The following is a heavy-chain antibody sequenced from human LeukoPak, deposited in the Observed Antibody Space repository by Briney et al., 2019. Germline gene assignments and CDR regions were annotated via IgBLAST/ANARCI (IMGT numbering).Heavy chain of an antibody. CDR3: AKGILYDSSGYWYFDL. V-gene: IGHV4-4*07. Sequence: PSETLSLTCTVSGGSISSYYWSWIRQPAGKGLEWIGRIYTSGSTNYNPSLKSRVTMSVDTSKNQFSLKLSSVTAADTAVYYCAKGILYDSSGYWYFDLWGRGTLVTVSS. J-gene: IGHJ2*01. CDR2: IYTSGST. D-gene: IGHD3-22*01. CDR1: GGSISSYY.